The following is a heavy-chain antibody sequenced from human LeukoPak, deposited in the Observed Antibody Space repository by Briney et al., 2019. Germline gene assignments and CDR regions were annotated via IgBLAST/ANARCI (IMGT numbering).Heavy chain of an antibody. V-gene: IGHV4-59*08. CDR1: GGSISSYY. CDR3: ASSSNYYDSSGYWRV. Sequence: SETLSLTCTVSGGSISSYYWSWIRQPPGKGLEWIGYISYSGSTNYNPSLKSRVTISVDTSKNQFSLKLSSVTAADTAVYYCASSSNYYDSSGYWRVGGQGTLVTVSS. CDR2: ISYSGST. D-gene: IGHD3-22*01. J-gene: IGHJ4*02.